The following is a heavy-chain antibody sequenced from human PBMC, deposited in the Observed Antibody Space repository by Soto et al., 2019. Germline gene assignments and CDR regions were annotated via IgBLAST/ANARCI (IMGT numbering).Heavy chain of an antibody. J-gene: IGHJ4*02. CDR1: GYTFTSYY. V-gene: IGHV1-46*01. CDR2: INPSGGST. Sequence: QVLLVQSGAVVKKPGASVKVSCKASGYTFTSYYMHWVRQAPGQGLEWMGIINPSGGSTSYAQKFQGRVTRTRDTSTSTVYMELSSLRSEDTAVYYCGRGWIVGAYFDYWCQGTLVTVSS. CDR3: GRGWIVGAYFDY. D-gene: IGHD1-26*01.